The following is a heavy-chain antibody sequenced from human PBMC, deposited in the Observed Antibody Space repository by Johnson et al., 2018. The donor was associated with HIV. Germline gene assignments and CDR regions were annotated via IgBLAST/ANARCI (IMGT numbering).Heavy chain of an antibody. CDR2: ISYDGSNK. CDR1: GFTFSNYP. V-gene: IGHV3-30*18. D-gene: IGHD3-9*01. J-gene: IGHJ3*02. CDR3: AKPFPRWFAPLEPAFDI. Sequence: QVQLVESGGGVVQPGRSLRLSCAASGFTFSNYPMHWVRQAPGKGLEWVAIISYDGSNKYYADSVKGRFTIPRDNSKNTLYLQMNSLRPEDTAVYYCAKPFPRWFAPLEPAFDIWGQGTMVTVSS.